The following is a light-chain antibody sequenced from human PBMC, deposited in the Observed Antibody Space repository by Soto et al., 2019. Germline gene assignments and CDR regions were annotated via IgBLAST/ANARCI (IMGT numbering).Light chain of an antibody. Sequence: DIQMTQSPSTLSASVGDRVTNTCRASQSISSGLAWYQQKPGKAPKLLIYDASSLESGVPSRFSGSGSGTEFTLTISSLQPDDFATYYCQQYNSYSLTFGGGTKVEIK. V-gene: IGKV1-5*01. CDR2: DAS. J-gene: IGKJ4*01. CDR1: QSISSG. CDR3: QQYNSYSLT.